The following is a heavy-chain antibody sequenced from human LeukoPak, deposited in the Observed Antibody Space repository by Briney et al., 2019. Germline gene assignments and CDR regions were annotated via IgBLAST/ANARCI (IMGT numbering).Heavy chain of an antibody. CDR3: AKDHGYGEAFDI. V-gene: IGHV3-30*02. J-gene: IGHJ3*02. Sequence: PGGSLRLSCAASGFTFSSYGIHWVRQAPGKGLEWVAFIRYDGSNKYADSVKGRFTISRDNSKNTLYLQMNSLRAEDTAVYYCAKDHGYGEAFDIWGQGTMVTVSS. D-gene: IGHD3-16*01. CDR2: IRYDGSNK. CDR1: GFTFSSYG.